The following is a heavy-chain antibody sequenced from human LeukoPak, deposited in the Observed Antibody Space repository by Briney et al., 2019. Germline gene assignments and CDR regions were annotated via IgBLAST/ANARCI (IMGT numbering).Heavy chain of an antibody. V-gene: IGHV3-11*01. J-gene: IGHJ4*02. D-gene: IGHD3-22*01. CDR1: GSTFSDYY. CDR2: ISSSGSII. CDR3: ARDRYDSSGYYGY. Sequence: GGSLRLSCAASGSTFSDYYMSCIRQAPGQGLEWVSYISSSGSIIYYADSVKGRFTISRDNAKNSLYLQMNSLSAEDTAVYYCARDRYDSSGYYGYWGQGTLVTVSS.